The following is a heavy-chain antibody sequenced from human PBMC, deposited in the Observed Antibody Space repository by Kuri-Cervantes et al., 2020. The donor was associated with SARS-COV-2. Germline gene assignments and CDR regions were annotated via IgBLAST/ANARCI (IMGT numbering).Heavy chain of an antibody. Sequence: GSLRLSCTVSGGSISSSSYYWGWIRQPPGKGLEWIGEINHSGSTNYNPSLKSRVTISVDTSKNQFSLKLSSVTAADTAVYYCARGKVVVVPAAPGKGYFQHWGQGTLVTVSS. CDR2: INHSGST. D-gene: IGHD2-2*01. CDR1: GGSISSSSYY. J-gene: IGHJ1*01. V-gene: IGHV4-39*07. CDR3: ARGKVVVVPAAPGKGYFQH.